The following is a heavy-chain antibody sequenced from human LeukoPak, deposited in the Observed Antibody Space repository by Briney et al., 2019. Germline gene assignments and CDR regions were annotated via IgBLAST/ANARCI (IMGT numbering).Heavy chain of an antibody. D-gene: IGHD4-23*01. V-gene: IGHV4-34*01. CDR1: GGSFSGYY. J-gene: IGHJ4*02. CDR2: IYYSGST. Sequence: SETLSLTCAVYGGSFSGYYWSWIRQPPGKGLEWIGSIYYSGSTYYNPSLKSRVTISVDTSKNQFSLKLSSVTAADTAVYYCARQGYGGNSQGAADYWGQGTLVTVSS. CDR3: ARQGYGGNSQGAADY.